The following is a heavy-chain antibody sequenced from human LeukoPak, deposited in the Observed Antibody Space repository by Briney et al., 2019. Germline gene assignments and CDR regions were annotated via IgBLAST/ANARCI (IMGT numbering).Heavy chain of an antibody. D-gene: IGHD6-6*01. Sequence: SETLSLTCSVSGASITSLTYYWGWIRQPPGKGLEWIGSIYYSGSTYYNPSLKSRVTISVDTSKNQFSLKLSSVTAADTAVYYCARLTSYSTSAFDYWGQGTLVTVSS. CDR2: IYYSGST. CDR1: GASITSLTYY. V-gene: IGHV4-39*01. J-gene: IGHJ4*02. CDR3: ARLTSYSTSAFDY.